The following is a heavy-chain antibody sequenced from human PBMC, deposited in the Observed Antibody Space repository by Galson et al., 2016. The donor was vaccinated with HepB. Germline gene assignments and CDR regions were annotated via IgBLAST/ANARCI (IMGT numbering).Heavy chain of an antibody. CDR3: AKLRVPITIFGVVIIGGWFDP. V-gene: IGHV3-23*01. D-gene: IGHD3-3*01. J-gene: IGHJ5*02. CDR1: GFTFTNYA. Sequence: SLRLSCAASGFTFTNYAMTWVRQAPGKGLEWVSVITGSGGSTYYADSVKGRFTISRDNSKNTLFLQMNSLRAEDTAVYYCAKLRVPITIFGVVIIGGWFDPWGQGTLVTVSS. CDR2: ITGSGGST.